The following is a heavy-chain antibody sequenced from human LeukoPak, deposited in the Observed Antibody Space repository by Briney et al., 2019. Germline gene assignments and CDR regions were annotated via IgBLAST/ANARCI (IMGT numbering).Heavy chain of an antibody. Sequence: GGSLRLXCAASGFTFSSYEMKWVRQAPGKGLEWVSYISSSGSTIYYADSVKGRFTISRDNAKNSLYLQMNSLRAEDTAVYYCAREGRLTATNYYYMDVWGKGPRSPSP. CDR3: AREGRLTATNYYYMDV. J-gene: IGHJ6*03. CDR1: GFTFSSYE. D-gene: IGHD1-14*01. CDR2: ISSSGSTI. V-gene: IGHV3-48*03.